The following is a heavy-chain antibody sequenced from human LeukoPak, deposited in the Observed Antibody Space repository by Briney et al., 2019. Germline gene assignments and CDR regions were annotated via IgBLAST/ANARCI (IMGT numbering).Heavy chain of an antibody. J-gene: IGHJ3*02. Sequence: SETLSLTCAVYGGSFSGYYWSWIRQPPGKGLEWIGEINHSGSTNYNPSLKNRVTISLDTSKNQFSLKVISMTAADTAAYYCTKSDGYGLIRICGRGTMVTVSS. CDR1: GGSFSGYY. CDR2: INHSGST. V-gene: IGHV4-34*01. D-gene: IGHD3-10*01. CDR3: TKSDGYGLIRI.